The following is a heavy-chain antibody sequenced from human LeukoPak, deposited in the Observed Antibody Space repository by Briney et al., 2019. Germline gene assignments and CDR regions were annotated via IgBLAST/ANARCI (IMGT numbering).Heavy chain of an antibody. D-gene: IGHD3-10*01. CDR3: ARAVGYGAGSYGFDI. J-gene: IGHJ3*02. Sequence: PGGSLRLSCAASGFTLSSKVMHWVRQAPGTGLVWVSRIIRDGTGTDYADSVKGRFTISRDIATNTLYLQMNSLRAGGTAVYYCARAVGYGAGSYGFDIWGQGTTVTVSS. CDR2: IIRDGTGT. V-gene: IGHV3-74*01. CDR1: GFTLSSKV.